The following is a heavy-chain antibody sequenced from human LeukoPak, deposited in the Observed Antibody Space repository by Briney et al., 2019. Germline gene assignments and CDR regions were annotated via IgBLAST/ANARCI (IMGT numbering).Heavy chain of an antibody. Sequence: KPSETLSLTCTVSGGSISSGDYYWSWIRQPPGKGLEWIGYIYYSGSTYYNPSLKSRVTISVDTSKNQFSLKLSSVTAADTAVYYCARGVIAASYYFDYWDQGTLVTVSS. D-gene: IGHD6-6*01. CDR1: GGSISSGDYY. CDR2: IYYSGST. J-gene: IGHJ4*02. V-gene: IGHV4-30-4*01. CDR3: ARGVIAASYYFDY.